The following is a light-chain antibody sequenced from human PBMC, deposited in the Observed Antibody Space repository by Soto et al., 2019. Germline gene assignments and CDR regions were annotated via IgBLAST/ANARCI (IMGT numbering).Light chain of an antibody. CDR1: QSVSSSY. Sequence: EIVLTQSPGTLSLSPGERATLSCRASQSVSSSYLAWYQQKPGQAPRLLIYGASSRATGIPDRFSGSGSGTDFTLTISRLESEDFAVYYCQQYGSSLWKFGKGTKVEIK. CDR2: GAS. J-gene: IGKJ1*01. CDR3: QQYGSSLWK. V-gene: IGKV3-20*01.